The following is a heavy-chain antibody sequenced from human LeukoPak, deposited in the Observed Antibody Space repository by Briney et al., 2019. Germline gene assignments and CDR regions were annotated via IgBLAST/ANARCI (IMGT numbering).Heavy chain of an antibody. V-gene: IGHV4-31*03. J-gene: IGHJ4*02. Sequence: SETLSLTCTVSGGSISSGGYYWSWIRQHPGKGLEWIGYIYYSGSTYYNPSLKSRVTISVDTSKNQFSLKLSSVTAAGTAVYYCARALDSSGYYGVDYWGQGTLVTVSS. CDR3: ARALDSSGYYGVDY. D-gene: IGHD3-22*01. CDR2: IYYSGST. CDR1: GGSISSGGYY.